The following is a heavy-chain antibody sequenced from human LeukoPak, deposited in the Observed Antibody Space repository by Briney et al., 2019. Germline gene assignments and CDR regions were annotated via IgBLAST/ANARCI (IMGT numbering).Heavy chain of an antibody. CDR1: GFTFSSYW. CDR3: ARWGSLPYDFWSGYSDAFDI. Sequence: GGSLRLSCAASGFTFSSYWMSWVRQAPGKGLEWVANIKQDGSEKYYVDPVKGRFTISRDNAKNSLYLQMNSLRAEDTAVYYCARWGSLPYDFWSGYSDAFDIWGQGTMVTVSS. V-gene: IGHV3-7*01. D-gene: IGHD3-3*01. J-gene: IGHJ3*02. CDR2: IKQDGSEK.